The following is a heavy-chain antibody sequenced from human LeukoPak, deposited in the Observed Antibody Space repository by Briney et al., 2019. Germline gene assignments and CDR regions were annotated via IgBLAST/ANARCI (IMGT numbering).Heavy chain of an antibody. D-gene: IGHD1-26*01. CDR3: ARDKIVGATNFDY. Sequence: GGSLRLSCAASGFTFSSYWMNWARQAPGKGLEWVASINHNGNVNYYVDSVKGRFTISRDNAKNSLYLQMNSLRVEDTAIYYCARDKIVGATNFDYWGQGTLVTVSS. CDR1: GFTFSSYW. CDR2: INHNGNVN. J-gene: IGHJ4*02. V-gene: IGHV3-7*03.